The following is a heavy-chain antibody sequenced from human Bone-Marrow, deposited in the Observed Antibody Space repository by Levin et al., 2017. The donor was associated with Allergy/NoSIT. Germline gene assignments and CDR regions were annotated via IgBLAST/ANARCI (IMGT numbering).Heavy chain of an antibody. CDR2: IYYSGRT. J-gene: IGHJ5*02. V-gene: IGHV4-59*01. CDR3: AGVGGCSSTSCYSVGWFDP. CDR1: GGSISSYY. Sequence: SETLSLTCTVSGGSISSYYWSWIRQPPGKGLEWIGYIYYSGRTNYNPSLKSRVTISVDTSKNQLSLKLSSATAADTAVYYCAGVGGCSSTSCYSVGWFDPWGQGTLVTVSS. D-gene: IGHD2-2*02.